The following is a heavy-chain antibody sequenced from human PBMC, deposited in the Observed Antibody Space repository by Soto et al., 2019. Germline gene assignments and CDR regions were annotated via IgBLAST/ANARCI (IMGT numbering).Heavy chain of an antibody. D-gene: IGHD3-10*01. J-gene: IGHJ5*02. Sequence: SETLSLTCTVSGGSISSGGYYWSWIRQQPGTGLEWIGYIYYSGSTYYNPSLKSRVTISVDTSKNQFSLKLSSVTAADTAVYYCARVGFNGSGSRWFDPWGQGTLVTVSS. CDR2: IYYSGST. V-gene: IGHV4-31*03. CDR3: ARVGFNGSGSRWFDP. CDR1: GGSISSGGYY.